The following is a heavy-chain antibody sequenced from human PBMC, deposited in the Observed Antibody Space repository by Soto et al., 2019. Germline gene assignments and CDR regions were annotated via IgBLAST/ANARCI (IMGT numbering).Heavy chain of an antibody. J-gene: IGHJ4*02. CDR1: GFTFSSYE. CDR3: ARQPHGTAKSFDY. D-gene: IGHD1-1*01. Sequence: GGSLRLSCAASGFTFSSYEMNWVRQAPGKGLEWVSYISSSGSTIYYADSVKGRFTISRDNAKNSLYLQMNSLRAEDTAVYYCARQPHGTAKSFDYWGQGTLVTVS. V-gene: IGHV3-48*03. CDR2: ISSSGSTI.